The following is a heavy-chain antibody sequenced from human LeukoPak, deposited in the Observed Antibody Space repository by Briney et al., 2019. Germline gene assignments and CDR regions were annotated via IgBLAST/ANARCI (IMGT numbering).Heavy chain of an antibody. CDR1: GFTLSTYW. V-gene: IGHV3-7*03. Sequence: GGSLRLSCAASGFTLSTYWMSWVRQAPGKGLEWVANIKQDGSEIYYVDSVKGRFTISRDNAKNSLYLQMNSLRAEDTAVYYCARDKVVGATIFDYWGQGTLVTVSS. D-gene: IGHD1-26*01. J-gene: IGHJ4*02. CDR2: IKQDGSEI. CDR3: ARDKVVGATIFDY.